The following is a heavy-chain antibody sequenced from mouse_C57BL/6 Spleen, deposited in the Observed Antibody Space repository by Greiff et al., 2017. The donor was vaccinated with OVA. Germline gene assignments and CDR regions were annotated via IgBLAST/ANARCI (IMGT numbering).Heavy chain of an antibody. CDR3: ARDDGYPYAMDY. CDR1: GYTFTDYN. Sequence: DVQLQESGPELVKPGASVKMSCKASGYTFTDYNMHWVKQSHGKSLEWIGYINPNNGGTSYNQKFKGKATLTVNKSSSTAYMELRSLTSEDSAVYYCARDDGYPYAMDYWGQGTSVTVSS. D-gene: IGHD2-3*01. J-gene: IGHJ4*01. CDR2: INPNNGGT. V-gene: IGHV1-22*01.